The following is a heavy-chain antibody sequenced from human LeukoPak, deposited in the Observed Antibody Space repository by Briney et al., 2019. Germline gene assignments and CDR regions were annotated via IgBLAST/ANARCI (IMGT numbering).Heavy chain of an antibody. CDR2: IYYSGST. CDR3: ARDAVACSGGGCYSG. J-gene: IGHJ4*02. D-gene: IGHD2-15*01. Sequence: SETLSLTCTVSGGSISSGGYYWRWIRQHPGKGLEWIGYIYYSGSTDYNPSLRSRVTISVDTSKNQFSLNLSSVTAADTAIYYCARDAVACSGGGCYSGWGQGTLVTVSS. CDR1: GGSISSGGYY. V-gene: IGHV4-31*03.